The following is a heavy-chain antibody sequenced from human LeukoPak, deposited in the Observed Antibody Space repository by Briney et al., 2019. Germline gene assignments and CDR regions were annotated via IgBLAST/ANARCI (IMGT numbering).Heavy chain of an antibody. Sequence: GGSLRLSCAASEFTFSIYTMNWVRQAPGKGLEWISYMNSETGTVSYADSVKGRFTISRGDAKNSVYLQMNSLRDEDTALYYCARDRDYAFHYWGRGSLVTVSS. CDR1: EFTFSIYT. CDR2: MNSETGTV. V-gene: IGHV3-48*02. CDR3: ARDRDYAFHY. D-gene: IGHD4-17*01. J-gene: IGHJ4*02.